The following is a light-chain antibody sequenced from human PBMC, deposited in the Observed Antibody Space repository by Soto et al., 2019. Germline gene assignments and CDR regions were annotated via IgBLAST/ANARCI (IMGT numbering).Light chain of an antibody. J-gene: IGLJ3*02. CDR1: SVDINY. Sequence: QSALTQPPSASGSRGQSVTISCTGTSVDINYVSWFQQHPGKAPKLIICEVTKRPSGVPDRFSGSKSGNTASLTVSGLQDDDEADYYCSSYAGRDIWVFGGGTKLTDL. V-gene: IGLV2-8*01. CDR3: SSYAGRDIWV. CDR2: EVT.